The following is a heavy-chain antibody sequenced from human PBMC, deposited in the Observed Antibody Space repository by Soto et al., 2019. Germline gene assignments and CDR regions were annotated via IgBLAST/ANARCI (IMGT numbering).Heavy chain of an antibody. J-gene: IGHJ6*02. D-gene: IGHD2-2*01. CDR2: INAGNGNT. CDR1: GYTFTSYA. CDR3: ASSHALYYYYGMDV. Sequence: ASVKVSCKASGYTFTSYAMHWVRQAPGQRLEWMGWINAGNGNTKYSQKFQGKVTITRDTSASTAYMELSSLRSEDTAVYYCASSHALYYYYGMDVWGQGTTVTVSS. V-gene: IGHV1-3*01.